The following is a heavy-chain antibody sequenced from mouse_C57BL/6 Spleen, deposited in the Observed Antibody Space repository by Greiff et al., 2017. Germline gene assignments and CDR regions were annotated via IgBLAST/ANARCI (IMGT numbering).Heavy chain of an antibody. J-gene: IGHJ4*01. D-gene: IGHD2-12*01. V-gene: IGHV1-72*01. CDR2: IDPNSGGT. CDR1: GYTFTSYW. Sequence: QVQLQQPGAELVKPGASVKLSCKASGYTFTSYWMPWVKQRPGRGLEWIGRIDPNSGGTKYNEKFKSKATLTVDKPSSTAYMQLSSLTSEDSAVYYCARSPLMTTGTAMDYWGQGTAVTVSS. CDR3: ARSPLMTTGTAMDY.